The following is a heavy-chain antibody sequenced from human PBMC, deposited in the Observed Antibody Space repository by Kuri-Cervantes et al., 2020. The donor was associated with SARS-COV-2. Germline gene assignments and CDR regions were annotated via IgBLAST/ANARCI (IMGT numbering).Heavy chain of an antibody. Sequence: ASVKVSCKASGYTFTDYYIHWVRQAPGQGLEWMGWINPNSGGTNYAQKFQGRVTMTRDTSISTAYMELSRLRSDDTAVYYCARTYCSSTSCYTGWSDYYYYYMDVWGKGTTVTVSS. CDR2: INPNSGGT. CDR3: ARTYCSSTSCYTGWSDYYYYYMDV. V-gene: IGHV1-2*02. CDR1: GYTFTDYY. D-gene: IGHD2-2*02. J-gene: IGHJ6*03.